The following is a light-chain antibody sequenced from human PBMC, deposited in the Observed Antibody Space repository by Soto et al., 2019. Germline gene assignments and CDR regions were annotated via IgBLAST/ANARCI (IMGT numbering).Light chain of an antibody. CDR2: SAS. J-gene: IGKJ1*01. Sequence: IVLTHSPSTRSFSPFGRATLSCRASQSISDTLAWYQQKPGQAPRLLIYSASSGATGFPARFSGSGSGTDFTLTISSLQPEDFAVYYCQQYNNWPWTFGQGTKVDIK. CDR3: QQYNNWPWT. CDR1: QSISDT. V-gene: IGKV3-15*01.